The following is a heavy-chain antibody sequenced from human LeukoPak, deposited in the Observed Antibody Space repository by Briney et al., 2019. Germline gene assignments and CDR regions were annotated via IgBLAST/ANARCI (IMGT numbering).Heavy chain of an antibody. Sequence: SETLSLTCTVSDGSIINNNHYWGWTRQPPGKGLEWIGSISYSGGTAYNPSLRSRVTISVDTSKNQFSLKVNSVTAADTAVYYCAREVEYYDSSGYRPHAFDIWGQGTLVTVPS. J-gene: IGHJ3*02. CDR3: AREVEYYDSSGYRPHAFDI. CDR2: ISYSGGT. CDR1: DGSIINNNHY. D-gene: IGHD3-22*01. V-gene: IGHV4-39*02.